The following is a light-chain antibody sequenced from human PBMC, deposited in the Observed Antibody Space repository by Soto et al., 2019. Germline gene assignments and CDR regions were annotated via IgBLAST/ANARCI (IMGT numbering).Light chain of an antibody. J-gene: IGKJ5*01. CDR3: HQRSIWPIT. CDR1: QSVYNY. V-gene: IGKV3-11*01. Sequence: EIVLTQSPATLSLSPGERATVSCRASQSVYNYLAWYQQKPGQTPRLLIYDASNRATGIPARFSGSGSGTDFTLTISSLAPEDFAVYYCHQRSIWPITFGQGTRLEIK. CDR2: DAS.